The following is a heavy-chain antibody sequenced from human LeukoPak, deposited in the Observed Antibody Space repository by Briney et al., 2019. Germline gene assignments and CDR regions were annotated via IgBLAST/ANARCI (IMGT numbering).Heavy chain of an antibody. CDR1: GYTFTGYY. J-gene: IGHJ4*02. D-gene: IGHD6-19*01. CDR3: ARGGVGYSSGWYPGFDY. Sequence: ASVNVSCKASGYTFTGYYMHWVRQAPGQGLEWMGWINPNSGGTNYAQKFQGRVTMTRDTSISTAYMELSRLRSDDTAVYYCARGGVGYSSGWYPGFDYWGQGTLVTVSS. CDR2: INPNSGGT. V-gene: IGHV1-2*02.